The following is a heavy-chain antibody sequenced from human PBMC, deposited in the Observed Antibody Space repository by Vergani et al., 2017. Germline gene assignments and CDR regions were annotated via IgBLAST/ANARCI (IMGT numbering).Heavy chain of an antibody. CDR2: IYPGDSDT. J-gene: IGHJ4*02. D-gene: IGHD3-16*01. V-gene: IGHV5-51*01. CDR1: GYSFTSYW. Sequence: EVQLVQSGAEVKKPGESLRISCKGSGYSFTSYWISWVRQMPGKGLEWMGIIYPGDSDTRYSPSFQGQVTISADKSISTAYLQWSSLKASDTAMYYCARSFTFGGVITYYFDYWGQGTLVTVSS. CDR3: ARSFTFGGVITYYFDY.